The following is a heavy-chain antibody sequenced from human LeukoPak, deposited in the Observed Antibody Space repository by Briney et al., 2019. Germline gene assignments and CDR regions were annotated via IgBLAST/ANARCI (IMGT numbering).Heavy chain of an antibody. J-gene: IGHJ2*01. Sequence: PSETLSLTCTVSGYSISSGYYWGWIRQPPGKGLEWIGSMYHSGSTYYNPSLKSRVTISLDTSKNHFSLKLSSVTAADTAVYYCASGGRGGSGPYYTIRYFDLWGRGTLVTVSS. CDR3: ASGGRGGSGPYYTIRYFDL. D-gene: IGHD3-3*01. CDR1: GYSISSGYY. CDR2: MYHSGST. V-gene: IGHV4-38-2*02.